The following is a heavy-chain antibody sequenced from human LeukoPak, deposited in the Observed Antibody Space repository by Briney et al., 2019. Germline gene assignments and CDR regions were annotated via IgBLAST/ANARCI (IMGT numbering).Heavy chain of an antibody. D-gene: IGHD2-2*01. CDR1: GGTFSSYA. J-gene: IGHJ4*02. CDR2: IIPIFGTA. V-gene: IGHV1-69*01. CDR3: ARGGGDIVVVPAAYFDY. Sequence: GSSVNVSSKASGGTFSSYAISWVRQAPGQGLEWMGGIIPIFGTANYAQKFQGRVTITGGESTSTAYMELSSVRSEDTAVYYCARGGGDIVVVPAAYFDYWGQGTPVTVSS.